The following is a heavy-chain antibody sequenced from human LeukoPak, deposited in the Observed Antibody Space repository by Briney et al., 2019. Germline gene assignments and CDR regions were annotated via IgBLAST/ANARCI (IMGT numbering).Heavy chain of an antibody. J-gene: IGHJ3*02. Sequence: PSETLSLTCTVSGGSISSYYWSRIRQPPGKGLEWIGYIYYSGSTNYNPSLKSRVTISVDTSKNQFSLKLSSVTAADTAVYYCARLRATDAFDIWGQGTMVTVSS. CDR2: IYYSGST. CDR3: ARLRATDAFDI. D-gene: IGHD5-12*01. CDR1: GGSISSYY. V-gene: IGHV4-59*01.